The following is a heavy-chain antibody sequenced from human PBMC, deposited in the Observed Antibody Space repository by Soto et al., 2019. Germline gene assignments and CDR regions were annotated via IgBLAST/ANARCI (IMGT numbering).Heavy chain of an antibody. D-gene: IGHD6-6*01. CDR3: ASDICTGPCGGSSYLPFDY. V-gene: IGHV1-18*04. CDR1: GYTFTSYG. Sequence: QVQLVQSGAEVKKPGASVKVSCKASGYTFTSYGISWVRQAPGQGLEWMGWISAYNGNTNYAQKLQGRVTMTTDTSTSTAYMELRSLRSDDTAVYYCASDICTGPCGGSSYLPFDYWGQGTLVTVSS. J-gene: IGHJ4*02. CDR2: ISAYNGNT.